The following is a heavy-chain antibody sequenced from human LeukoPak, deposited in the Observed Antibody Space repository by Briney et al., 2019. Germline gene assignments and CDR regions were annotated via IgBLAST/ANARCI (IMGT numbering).Heavy chain of an antibody. V-gene: IGHV4-34*01. CDR1: GGSFSGYY. CDR2: INHSGST. Sequence: SETLSLTCAVYGGSFSGYYWSWIRQPPGKGLEWIGEINHSGSTNYNPSLKSRVTISVDTSKNQFSLKLSSVTAADTAVYYCARFAPSYYDSSGYYTDDAFVIWGQGTMVTVSS. J-gene: IGHJ3*02. CDR3: ARFAPSYYDSSGYYTDDAFVI. D-gene: IGHD3-22*01.